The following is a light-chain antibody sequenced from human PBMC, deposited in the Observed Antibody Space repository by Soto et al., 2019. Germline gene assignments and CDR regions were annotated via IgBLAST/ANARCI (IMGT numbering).Light chain of an antibody. CDR1: LSVSSY. CDR3: QQYNNWPRT. CDR2: GAC. V-gene: IGKV3-15*01. J-gene: IGKJ1*01. Sequence: IVLTQAPAALSVSPVERATLSCSASLSVSSYFAWQQQHPGQAPRLLICGACSRATGIPARFSGSWSGTEFTLTSRRLQSEDLADYCRQQYNNWPRTFGQGTKVDIK.